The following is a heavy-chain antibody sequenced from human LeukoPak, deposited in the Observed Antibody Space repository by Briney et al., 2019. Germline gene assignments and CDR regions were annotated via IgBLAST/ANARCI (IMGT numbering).Heavy chain of an antibody. Sequence: GASVKVSCKASGYTFTGYYMHWVRQAPGQGLEWMGRINPNSGGTNYAQKFQGRVTMTRDTSISTAYMELNRLRSDDTAVYYCARRVGYDSSGYYYVSTGSLVYWGQGTLVTVSS. J-gene: IGHJ4*02. CDR2: INPNSGGT. D-gene: IGHD3-22*01. CDR3: ARRVGYDSSGYYYVSTGSLVY. CDR1: GYTFTGYY. V-gene: IGHV1-2*06.